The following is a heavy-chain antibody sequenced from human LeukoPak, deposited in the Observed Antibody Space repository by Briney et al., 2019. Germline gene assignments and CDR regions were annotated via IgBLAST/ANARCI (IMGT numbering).Heavy chain of an antibody. CDR3: ASTLLLRPYYFDY. J-gene: IGHJ4*02. D-gene: IGHD3-22*01. CDR2: IIPIFGTA. CDR1: GGTFSSYA. V-gene: IGHV1-69*05. Sequence: SVKVSCKASGGTFSSYAISWVRQAPGQGLEWMGRIIPIFGTANYAQKFQGRVTITTDESTSTAYMELSSLRSEDTAVYCCASTLLLRPYYFDYWGQGTLVTVSS.